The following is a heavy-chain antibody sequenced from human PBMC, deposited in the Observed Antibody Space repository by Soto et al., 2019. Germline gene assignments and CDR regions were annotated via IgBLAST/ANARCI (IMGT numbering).Heavy chain of an antibody. CDR3: AKPSGRSWYNWFDP. Sequence: QVQLVQSGAEVKKPGSSVKVSCKASGGNFTSYAISWVRQAPGQGLEFMGGIVPLFGTTNYAHKFRGRVTVTADESTSTVYMEMSSLRSEDTAVYYCAKPSGRSWYNWFDPWGQGTLVTVST. CDR1: GGNFTSYA. J-gene: IGHJ5*02. D-gene: IGHD6-13*01. V-gene: IGHV1-69*01. CDR2: IVPLFGTT.